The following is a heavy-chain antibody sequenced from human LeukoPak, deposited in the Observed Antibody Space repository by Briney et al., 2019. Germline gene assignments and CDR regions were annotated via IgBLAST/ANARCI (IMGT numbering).Heavy chain of an antibody. J-gene: IGHJ4*02. Sequence: SETLSLTCAVSGGSISSSNWWSRVRQPPGKGLEWIGEIYHGGSTNYNPSLQSRVTISVDKSKNQFSLKLSSVTAADTAVYYCARTNRGLDYWGQGTLVTVSS. CDR2: IYHGGST. D-gene: IGHD3-16*01. V-gene: IGHV4-4*02. CDR1: GGSISSSNW. CDR3: ARTNRGLDY.